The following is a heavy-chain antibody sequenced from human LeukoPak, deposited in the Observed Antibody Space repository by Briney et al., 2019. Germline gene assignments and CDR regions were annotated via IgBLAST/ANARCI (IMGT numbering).Heavy chain of an antibody. V-gene: IGHV1-69*05. CDR2: IIPIFGTA. CDR1: GGTFSSYA. Sequence: ASVKVSCKASGGTFSSYAISWVRQAPGQGLEWMGGIIPIFGTANYAQKFQGRVTITTDESTSTAYMELSSLRSEDTAVYYCARDLNNYHTAHDYWGQGTLVTVSS. D-gene: IGHD5-18*01. J-gene: IGHJ4*02. CDR3: ARDLNNYHTAHDY.